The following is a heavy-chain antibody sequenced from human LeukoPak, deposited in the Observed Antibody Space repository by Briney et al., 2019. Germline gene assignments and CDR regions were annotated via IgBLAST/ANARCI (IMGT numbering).Heavy chain of an antibody. CDR3: GKTTVGYSSGRYPGWPVDY. CDR1: GFTFNNYA. J-gene: IGHJ4*02. CDR2: IFGSGGSA. V-gene: IGHV3-23*01. Sequence: GGSLRLSCAASGFTFNNYAMYWVRQAPGKGLEWVSGIFGSGGSAHYADSVKGRFTISRDNSNNTVYLQLDSLRVEDTAVYYCGKTTVGYSSGRYPGWPVDYWGQGTLVTVSS. D-gene: IGHD2-15*01.